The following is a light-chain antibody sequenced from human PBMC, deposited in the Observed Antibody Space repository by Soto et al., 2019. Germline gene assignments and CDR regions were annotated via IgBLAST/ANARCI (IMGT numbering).Light chain of an antibody. Sequence: IVLTQYPATLSLSPGERFTLSVRASESVTDYLAWYQQKPGQAPRLLVYDVSNRAAGIPTRFSGGGSGTDFTLTISNVEPEDFAVYYCQQRSDWPWTFGQGTKVDIK. CDR2: DVS. CDR3: QQRSDWPWT. V-gene: IGKV3-11*01. CDR1: ESVTDY. J-gene: IGKJ1*01.